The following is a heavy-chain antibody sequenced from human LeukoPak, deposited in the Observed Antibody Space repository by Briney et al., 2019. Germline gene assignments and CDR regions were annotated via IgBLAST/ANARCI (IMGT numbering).Heavy chain of an antibody. D-gene: IGHD2-2*01. J-gene: IGHJ4*02. Sequence: GGSLRLSCAASGFTFSAYSMNWVRQAPGKGLEWVSFISAGRSSMHYADSAKGRFTISRDNARISLFLQMNSLRVEDTGVYYCVRDAGSTSVRGDYWGQGALVTVSS. CDR2: ISAGRSSM. V-gene: IGHV3-48*04. CDR3: VRDAGSTSVRGDY. CDR1: GFTFSAYS.